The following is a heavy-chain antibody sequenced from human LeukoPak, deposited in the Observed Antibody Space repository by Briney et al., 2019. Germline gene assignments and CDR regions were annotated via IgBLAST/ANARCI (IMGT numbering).Heavy chain of an antibody. CDR2: INSDGSST. Sequence: GGSLRLSCAASGFTFSSYWMHWIRQAPGKGLVWVCRINSDGSSTSYADSVKGRFTISRDNAKNTLYLQMNSLRAEDTAVYYCARDAYCGGDCYDRYFQHWGQGTLVTVSS. D-gene: IGHD2-21*02. J-gene: IGHJ1*01. V-gene: IGHV3-74*01. CDR3: ARDAYCGGDCYDRYFQH. CDR1: GFTFSSYW.